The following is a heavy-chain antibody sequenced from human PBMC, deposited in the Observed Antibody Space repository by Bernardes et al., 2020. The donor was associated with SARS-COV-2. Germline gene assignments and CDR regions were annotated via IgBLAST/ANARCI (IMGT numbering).Heavy chain of an antibody. D-gene: IGHD6-13*01. V-gene: IGHV2-5*02. CDR1: GFSLSTSGVG. Sequence: SGPTLVKPTQTLTLTCTFSGFSLSTSGVGVGWIRQPPGKALEWLALIYWDDDKRYSPSLKSRLTITKDTSKNQVVLTMTNMDPVDTATYYCAHTWDGYSSYPRYWYFDLWGRGTLVTVSS. J-gene: IGHJ2*01. CDR2: IYWDDDK. CDR3: AHTWDGYSSYPRYWYFDL.